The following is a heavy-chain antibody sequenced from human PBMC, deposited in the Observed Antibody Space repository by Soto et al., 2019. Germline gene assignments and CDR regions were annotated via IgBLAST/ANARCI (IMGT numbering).Heavy chain of an antibody. J-gene: IGHJ4*02. CDR2: ISNDGGNT. CDR3: AGDCSISGAYPGY. Sequence: QVQLVESGGGVVQPGRSLKLSCAASGFTFSSYTMYWVRQTPGKGLEWVAGISNDGGNTYYLDSVKGRFTISRDNYKNMFFLENNSLRVEDTAVYYFAGDCSISGAYPGYWGQGTLVTVSS. V-gene: IGHV3-30-3*01. CDR1: GFTFSSYT. D-gene: IGHD6-19*01.